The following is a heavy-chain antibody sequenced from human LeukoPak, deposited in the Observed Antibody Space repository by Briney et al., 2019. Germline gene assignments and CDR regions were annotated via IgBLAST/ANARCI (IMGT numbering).Heavy chain of an antibody. CDR1: GYTFTGYY. V-gene: IGHV1-2*06. CDR3: ARSSSGWYLNDY. CDR2: INPNSGGT. J-gene: IGHJ4*02. D-gene: IGHD6-19*01. Sequence: ASVKVSCKASGYTFTGYYMHWVRQAPGQGLEWMGRINPNSGGTNYAQKFQDRVTMTRDTSISTAYMGLSRLRSDDTAVYYCARSSSGWYLNDYWGQGTLVTDSS.